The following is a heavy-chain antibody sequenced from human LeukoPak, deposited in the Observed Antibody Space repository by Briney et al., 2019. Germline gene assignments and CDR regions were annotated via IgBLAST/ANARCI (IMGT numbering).Heavy chain of an antibody. CDR2: IWYDGSNQ. D-gene: IGHD1-14*01. J-gene: IGHJ5*02. CDR3: ARGVYPNWFDP. CDR1: GFTFSSYS. V-gene: IGHV3-33*01. Sequence: PGGSLRLSCSASGFTFSSYSMNWVRQAPGKGLDWVSVIWYDGSNQGYVDSVKGRFTISRDNSKNTLYLQMNSLRAEDTAVYYCARGVYPNWFDPWGQGTLVTVSS.